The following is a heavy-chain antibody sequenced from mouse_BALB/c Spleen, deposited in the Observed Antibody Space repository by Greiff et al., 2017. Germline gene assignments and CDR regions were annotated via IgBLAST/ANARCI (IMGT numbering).Heavy chain of an antibody. CDR1: GFTFSDYY. Sequence: EVMLVESGGGLVKPGGSLKLSCAASGFTFSDYYMYWVRQTPEKRLEWVATISDGGSYTYYPDSVKGRFTISRDNAKNNLYLQMSSLKSEDTAMYYCARDRDYDGYYEGTYWGQGTLVTVSA. J-gene: IGHJ3*01. CDR3: ARDRDYDGYYEGTY. CDR2: ISDGGSYT. V-gene: IGHV5-4*02. D-gene: IGHD2-3*01.